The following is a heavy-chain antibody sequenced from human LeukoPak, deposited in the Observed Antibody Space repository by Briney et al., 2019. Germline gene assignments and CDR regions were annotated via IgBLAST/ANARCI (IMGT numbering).Heavy chain of an antibody. CDR3: ARDRGGSYSAIDY. CDR2: ISSSSSTI. CDR1: GFTFSSYS. D-gene: IGHD1-26*01. Sequence: GGSLRLSCAASGFTFSSYSMNWVRQAPGKGLEWVSSISSSSSTIYYADSVKGRFTISRDNAKNSLYLQMNSLRAEDTAVYYCARDRGGSYSAIDYWGQGTLVAVSS. V-gene: IGHV3-48*04. J-gene: IGHJ4*02.